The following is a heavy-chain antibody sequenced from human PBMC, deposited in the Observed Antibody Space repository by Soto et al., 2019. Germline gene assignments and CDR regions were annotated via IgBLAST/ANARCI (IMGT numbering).Heavy chain of an antibody. CDR1: GGSISSGGYY. J-gene: IGHJ4*02. CDR2: IYYSGST. V-gene: IGHV4-31*03. CDR3: ARRSPMVTWFDY. D-gene: IGHD5-18*01. Sequence: QVQLQESGPGLVKPSQTLSLTCTVSGGSISSGGYYWSWIRQHPGKGLEWIGYIYYSGSTYYNPSLKSRVTIAVDTSKNQFSLKLSSVTAADTAVYYCARRSPMVTWFDYWGQGTLVTVSS.